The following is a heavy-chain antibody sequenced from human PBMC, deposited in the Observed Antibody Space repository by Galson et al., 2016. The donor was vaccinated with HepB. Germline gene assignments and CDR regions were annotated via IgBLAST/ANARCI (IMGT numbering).Heavy chain of an antibody. D-gene: IGHD6-6*01. V-gene: IGHV3-9*02. CDR3: ARSLGWYFDV. CDR1: GVTSNDHA. Sequence: SLRLSCAASGVTSNDHAMHWVRQAPGKGLEWVSGIYWSSTRIDYADSVEGRFTISRDNAKNSLYLEMNSLRVEDTAVFYCARSLGWYFDVWGRGTLVTVSS. J-gene: IGHJ2*01. CDR2: IYWSSTRI.